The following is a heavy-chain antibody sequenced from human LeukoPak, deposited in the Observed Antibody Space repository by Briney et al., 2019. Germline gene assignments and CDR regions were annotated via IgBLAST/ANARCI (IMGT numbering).Heavy chain of an antibody. Sequence: GGSLRLSCAASGFTFSSYSMNWVRQAPGKGLEWVALIRNDIPKDGINKYYADSVRVRFTISRDNSKNTVYLQMNSLRVADTAMYYCAKGDSNWGQGTLVTVSS. CDR2: IRNDIPKDGINK. V-gene: IGHV3-30*02. J-gene: IGHJ4*02. D-gene: IGHD6-13*01. CDR1: GFTFSSYS. CDR3: AKGDSN.